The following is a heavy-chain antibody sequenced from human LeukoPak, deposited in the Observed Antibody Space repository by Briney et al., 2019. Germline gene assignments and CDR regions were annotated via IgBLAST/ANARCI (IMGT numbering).Heavy chain of an antibody. CDR2: ISYDGGIK. J-gene: IGHJ5*01. D-gene: IGHD3-16*02. CDR3: ARGFELITFGGAIGKLNWFDS. CDR1: GFTFSSYG. V-gene: IGHV3-30*03. Sequence: PGGSLRLSCAASGFTFSSYGMHWVRQAPGKGPEWVALISYDGGIKYYADSVKGRFTISRDNSKNTLYLQMNSLRVEDTAVYYCARGFELITFGGAIGKLNWFDSWGQGTLVTVSS.